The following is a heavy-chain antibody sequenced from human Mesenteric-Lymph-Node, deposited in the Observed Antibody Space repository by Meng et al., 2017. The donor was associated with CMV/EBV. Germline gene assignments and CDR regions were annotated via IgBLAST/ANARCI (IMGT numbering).Heavy chain of an antibody. D-gene: IGHD2/OR15-2a*01. J-gene: IGHJ4*02. CDR1: GFTFSSYG. Sequence: GGSLRLSCAASGFTFSSYGVQWVRQAPGKGLEWVAGIWYDGTSKYYTDSVKGRFTISRDNSKNTLYLQMNSLRAEDTAVYYCAKDRPERSTTSCLDYWGQGTLVTVSS. V-gene: IGHV3-33*06. CDR2: IWYDGTSK. CDR3: AKDRPERSTTSCLDY.